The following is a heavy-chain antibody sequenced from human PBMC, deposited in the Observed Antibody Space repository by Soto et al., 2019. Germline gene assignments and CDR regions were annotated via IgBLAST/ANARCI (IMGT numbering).Heavy chain of an antibody. V-gene: IGHV4-30-4*01. CDR3: AREGYQLLSRGGWFDP. J-gene: IGHJ5*02. CDR2: IYYSGST. D-gene: IGHD2-2*01. Sequence: SETLSLTCTVSGGSISSGDYYWSWIRQPPGKGLEWIGYIYYSGSTYYNPSLKSRVTISVDTSKNQFSLKLSSVTAADTAVYYCAREGYQLLSRGGWFDPWGQGTLVTVSS. CDR1: GGSISSGDYY.